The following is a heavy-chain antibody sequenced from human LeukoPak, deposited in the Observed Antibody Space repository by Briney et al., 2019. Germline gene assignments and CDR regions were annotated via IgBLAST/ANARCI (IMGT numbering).Heavy chain of an antibody. CDR3: AKDSWSTATRLLSSRLGLIDY. J-gene: IGHJ4*02. CDR2: LRYDGSNK. V-gene: IGHV3-30*02. D-gene: IGHD6-6*01. CDR1: GFTFNTFA. Sequence: GGSLRLSCAASGFTFNTFAMHWVRQAPGKGPEWVAFLRYDGSNKFYADSVRGRFTISRDNSENTVYLQMNSLRVEDTSVYFCAKDSWSTATRLLSSRLGLIDYWGQGTLVTVSS.